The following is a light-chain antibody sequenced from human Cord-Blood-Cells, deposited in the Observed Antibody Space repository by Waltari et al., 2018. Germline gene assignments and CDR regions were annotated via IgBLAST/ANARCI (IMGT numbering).Light chain of an antibody. CDR2: EGS. V-gene: IGLV2-23*01. Sequence: QSALTQPASVSESPGQSPTISGTGTSSDVGSYNLVPLYQQHPGKAPKLMIYEGSKRPSGVSNRFSGSKSGNTASLTISGLQAEDEADYYCCSYAGSSTYWVFGGGTKLTVL. CDR3: CSYAGSSTYWV. J-gene: IGLJ3*02. CDR1: SSDVGSYNL.